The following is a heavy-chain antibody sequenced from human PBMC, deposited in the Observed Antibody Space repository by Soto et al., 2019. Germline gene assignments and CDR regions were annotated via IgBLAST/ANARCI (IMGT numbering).Heavy chain of an antibody. D-gene: IGHD3-22*01. CDR3: ARESGGYYYDSSGYFDY. CDR1: GGAMNTAGYY. CDR2: IFYSGST. J-gene: IGHJ4*02. Sequence: SETLSLTCTVSGGAMNTAGYYWNWVRHNPGKGLEWIGYIFYSGSTYYNPSLKSRLSMSLDKSKNQFSLKLSSVTAADTAVYYCARESGGYYYDSSGYFDYWGQGTLVTVSS. V-gene: IGHV4-31*03.